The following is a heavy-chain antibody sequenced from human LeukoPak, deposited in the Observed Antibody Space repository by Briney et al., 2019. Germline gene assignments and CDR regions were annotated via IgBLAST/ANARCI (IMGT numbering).Heavy chain of an antibody. CDR1: GYSFTNYW. D-gene: IGHD6-13*01. CDR3: ARYYRSNWYGLDY. CDR2: IYPADSDT. Sequence: GESLKISCKGSGYSFTNYWIGWVRQMPGRGLEWKGIIYPADSDTRYSPSFQGQVTISADKSISTAYLQWSSLKASDTAMYYCARYYRSNWYGLDYWGQGTLVTVSS. V-gene: IGHV5-51*01. J-gene: IGHJ4*02.